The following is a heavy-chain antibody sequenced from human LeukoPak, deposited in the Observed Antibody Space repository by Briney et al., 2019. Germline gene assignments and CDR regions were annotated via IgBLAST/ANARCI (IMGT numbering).Heavy chain of an antibody. D-gene: IGHD3-22*01. CDR1: GFTVSSNY. Sequence: GGSLRLSCAASGFTVSSNYMSWVRQAPGKGLEWVSVIYSGGSTYYADSVKGRFTISRDNAKNSLYLQMNSLRAEDTAVYYCASEAGSSGYYYFDYWGQGTLVTVSS. V-gene: IGHV3-53*01. CDR3: ASEAGSSGYYYFDY. CDR2: IYSGGST. J-gene: IGHJ4*02.